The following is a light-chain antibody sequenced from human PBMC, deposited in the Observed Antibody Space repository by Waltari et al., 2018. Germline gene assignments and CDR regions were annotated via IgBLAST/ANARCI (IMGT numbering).Light chain of an antibody. J-gene: IGLJ2*01. V-gene: IGLV5-45*03. CDR3: MIWRSGASE. CDR2: YKSDSDK. CDR1: SGVNVANHR. Sequence: QAVLTQPSSLSASPGASASLTCTLRSGVNVANHRIYCYQQQPWSPTQYLLRYKSDSDKQQGSGVPSRFSGSKDASANAGIFLISGLQSEDEADYYCMIWRSGASEFGGGTKLTVL.